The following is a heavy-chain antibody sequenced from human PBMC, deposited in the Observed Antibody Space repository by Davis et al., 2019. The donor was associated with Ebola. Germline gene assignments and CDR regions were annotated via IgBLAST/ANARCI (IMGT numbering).Heavy chain of an antibody. CDR2: INPNSGGT. CDR1: GYTFTGYY. V-gene: IGHV1-2*02. J-gene: IGHJ4*02. Sequence: ASVKVSCKASGYTFTGYYIHWVRRAPGQGLEWMGWINPNSGGTNYAQKFQGRVTMTRDTSISTAYMELSRLRSDDTAVFYCARGLREYSAYEVFDYWGQGTLVTVSS. D-gene: IGHD5-12*01. CDR3: ARGLREYSAYEVFDY.